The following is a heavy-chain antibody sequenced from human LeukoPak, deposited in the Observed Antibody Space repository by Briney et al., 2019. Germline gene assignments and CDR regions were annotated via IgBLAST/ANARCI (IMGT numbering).Heavy chain of an antibody. CDR2: IIPILGIA. Sequence: GASVKVSCKASGGTFSSYAISWVRQAPGQGLEWMGRIIPILGIANYAQKFQGRVTITADKSTSTAYMELSSLRSEDTAVYYCARSSISGYNFDYWGQGTLVTVSS. D-gene: IGHD3-22*01. J-gene: IGHJ4*02. CDR1: GGTFSSYA. CDR3: ARSSISGYNFDY. V-gene: IGHV1-69*04.